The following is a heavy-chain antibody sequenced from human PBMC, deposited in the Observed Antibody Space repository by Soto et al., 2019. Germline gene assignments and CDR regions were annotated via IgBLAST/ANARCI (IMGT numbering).Heavy chain of an antibody. CDR2: IYYSGSV. J-gene: IGHJ6*03. V-gene: IGHV4-4*02. D-gene: IGHD2-21*02. CDR3: ARFSFVTQYYYYHMDV. CDR1: SDSISRSHW. Sequence: SETLSLTCAVSSDSISRSHWLTWVRQSPGKGLEWLGDIYYSGSVYYNPSLRSRISISMDKSNNQFSLNLSSVTAADTAVYYCARFSFVTQYYYYHMDVWGKGTPVTGSS.